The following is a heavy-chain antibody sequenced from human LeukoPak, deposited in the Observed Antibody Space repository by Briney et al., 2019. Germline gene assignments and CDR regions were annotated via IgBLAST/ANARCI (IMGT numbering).Heavy chain of an antibody. CDR2: ISGDGGST. CDR1: GFSFSYFW. D-gene: IGHD3-22*01. V-gene: IGHV3-43*02. CDR3: AKDLLVISAPGFDY. Sequence: GGSLRLSCAASGFSFSYFWMHWVRQAPGKGLEWVSLISGDGGSTYYADSVKGRFTISRDNSKNSLYLQMNSLRTEDTALYYCAKDLLVISAPGFDYWGQGTLVTVSS. J-gene: IGHJ4*02.